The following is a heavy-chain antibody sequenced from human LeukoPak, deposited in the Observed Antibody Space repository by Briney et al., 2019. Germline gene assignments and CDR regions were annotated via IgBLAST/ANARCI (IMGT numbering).Heavy chain of an antibody. Sequence: GRSLRLSCAASGFTFDDYAMHWVRQAPGKGLEWVSGISWNSGSIGYADSVKGRFTISRDNAKNSLYLQMNSLRAEDTALYYCAKGDKDYYYYYGMDVWGQGTTVTVSS. CDR3: AKGDKDYYYYYGMDV. J-gene: IGHJ6*02. CDR2: ISWNSGSI. V-gene: IGHV3-9*01. D-gene: IGHD2-15*01. CDR1: GFTFDDYA.